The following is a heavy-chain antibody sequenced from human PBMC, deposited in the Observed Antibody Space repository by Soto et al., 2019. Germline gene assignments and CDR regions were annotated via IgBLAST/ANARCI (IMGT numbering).Heavy chain of an antibody. CDR3: ARGYSSIRFVYYFDY. Sequence: QVQLVESGGGVVQPGRSLRLSCAASGFTFRSYGMHWVRQAPGKGLEWVAVIWYDGSNKYYADSVKGRFTISRDNSKNTLYLQMISLRAEDTAVYYCARGYSSIRFVYYFDYWGQGTLVTVSS. D-gene: IGHD6-13*01. CDR1: GFTFRSYG. CDR2: IWYDGSNK. V-gene: IGHV3-33*01. J-gene: IGHJ4*02.